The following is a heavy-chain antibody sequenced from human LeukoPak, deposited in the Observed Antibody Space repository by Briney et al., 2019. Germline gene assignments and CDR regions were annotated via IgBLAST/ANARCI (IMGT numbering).Heavy chain of an antibody. V-gene: IGHV3-21*01. J-gene: IGHJ6*04. CDR2: ISSSSSYI. D-gene: IGHD3-10*01. CDR1: GFTFSSYS. CDR3: ARDRVTMVRGVPYYYYYGMDV. Sequence: GGSLRLSCAASGFTFSSYSMNWIRQAPGKGLEWVSSISSSSSYIYYADSVKGRFTISRDNAKNSLYLQMNSLRAEDTAVYYCARDRVTMVRGVPYYYYYGMDVWGKGTTVTVSS.